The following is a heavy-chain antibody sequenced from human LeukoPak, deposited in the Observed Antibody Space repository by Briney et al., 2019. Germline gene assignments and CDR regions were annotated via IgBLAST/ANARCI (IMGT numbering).Heavy chain of an antibody. CDR2: IRYDGSNK. J-gene: IGHJ4*02. CDR1: GFTFSSYG. D-gene: IGHD2-2*01. CDR3: AKDPELLGYCSSTSCYFDY. Sequence: GGSLSLSCAASGFTFSSYGMHWVRQAPGKGLEWVAFIRYDGSNKYYADSVKGRFTISRDNSKNTLYLQMNSLRAEDTAVYYCAKDPELLGYCSSTSCYFDYWGQGTLVTVSS. V-gene: IGHV3-30*02.